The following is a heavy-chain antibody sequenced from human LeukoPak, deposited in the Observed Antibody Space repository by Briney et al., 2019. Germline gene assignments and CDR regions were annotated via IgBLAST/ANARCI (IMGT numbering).Heavy chain of an antibody. Sequence: ASVKVSCKASGYSFTDSFIHWVRQAPGQGLEWMGWINPNSGGTNYAQKFQGRVTMTRDTSTSTAYMELSRLTSDDTAVYYCARDAVSRDSYDEAYYYYYYMDVWGKGTTVTVSS. V-gene: IGHV1-2*02. J-gene: IGHJ6*03. CDR3: ARDAVSRDSYDEAYYYYYYMDV. CDR1: GYSFTDSF. D-gene: IGHD5-12*01. CDR2: INPNSGGT.